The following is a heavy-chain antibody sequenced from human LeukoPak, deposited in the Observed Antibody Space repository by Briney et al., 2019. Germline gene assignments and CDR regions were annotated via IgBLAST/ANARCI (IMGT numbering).Heavy chain of an antibody. Sequence: GGSLRLSCAASGFAYSNYAMSWVRQAPGKGLEWVSLISFSGGSTYYADSVKGRFTISRDNSQDTLYLKIHRLRAEDTAMYYCARDMELSTWGRGTMVTVSS. CDR2: ISFSGGST. CDR3: ARDMELST. J-gene: IGHJ3*01. V-gene: IGHV3-23*01. D-gene: IGHD3-16*02. CDR1: GFAYSNYA.